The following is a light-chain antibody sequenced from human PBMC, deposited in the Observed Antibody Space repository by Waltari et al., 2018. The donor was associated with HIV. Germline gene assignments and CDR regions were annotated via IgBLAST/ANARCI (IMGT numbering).Light chain of an antibody. Sequence: QSALTQPAPVSGSPRHSITTSCTAPSSAVRRYNLVSWYQQHPGKAPKLMIHEDTKRPSGVSNRFSGSKSGNTASLTISGLLAEDEAEYYCCSYADSSLVFGTGTKVSVL. CDR1: SSAVRRYNL. J-gene: IGLJ1*01. CDR2: EDT. V-gene: IGLV2-23*01. CDR3: CSYADSSLV.